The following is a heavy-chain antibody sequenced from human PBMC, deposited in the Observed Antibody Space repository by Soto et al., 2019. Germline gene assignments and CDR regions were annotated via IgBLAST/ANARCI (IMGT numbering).Heavy chain of an antibody. Sequence: LRLSCAASGFTFSSYGMHWVRQAPGKGLEWVAVIWYDGSNKYYADSVKGRFTISRDNSKNTLYLQMNSLRAEDTAVYYCARDLPFQNTAMVTSYGMDVWGQGTTVTVSS. CDR3: ARDLPFQNTAMVTSYGMDV. V-gene: IGHV3-33*01. D-gene: IGHD5-18*01. J-gene: IGHJ6*02. CDR1: GFTFSSYG. CDR2: IWYDGSNK.